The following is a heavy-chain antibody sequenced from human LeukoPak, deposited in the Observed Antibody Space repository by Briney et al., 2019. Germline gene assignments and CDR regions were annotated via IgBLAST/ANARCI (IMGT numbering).Heavy chain of an antibody. CDR2: IYHSGST. J-gene: IGHJ4*02. CDR3: ARDRTDTAMVTSYYFDY. CDR1: GGSISSGGYS. V-gene: IGHV4-30-2*01. Sequence: PSQTLSLTCAVSGGSISSGGYSWSWIRQPPGKGLEWIGYIYHSGSTYYNPSLKSRVTISVDTSKNQFSLKLSSVTAADTAVYYCARDRTDTAMVTSYYFDYWGQGTLVTVSS. D-gene: IGHD5-18*01.